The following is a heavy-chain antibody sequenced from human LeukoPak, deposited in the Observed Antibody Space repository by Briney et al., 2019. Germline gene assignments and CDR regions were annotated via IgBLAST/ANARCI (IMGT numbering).Heavy chain of an antibody. CDR1: GYTFTSYG. D-gene: IGHD1-26*01. J-gene: IGHJ4*02. V-gene: IGHV1-18*01. CDR2: ISAYNGNT. Sequence: GASVKVSCTASGYTFTSYGISWVRQAPGQGLEWMGWISAYNGNTNYAQKLQGRVTMTTDTSTSTAYMELRSLRSDDTAVYYRAREWVGATYDYWGQGTLVTVSS. CDR3: AREWVGATYDY.